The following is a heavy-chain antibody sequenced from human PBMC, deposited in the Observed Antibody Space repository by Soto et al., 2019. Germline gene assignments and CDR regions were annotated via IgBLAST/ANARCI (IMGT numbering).Heavy chain of an antibody. CDR2: IWYDGSNN. CDR1: GFTFSSYG. J-gene: IGHJ3*02. V-gene: IGHV3-33*01. Sequence: PGGSVRLCCAASGFTFSSYGMHWVRQAPGKGLERVAVIWYDGSNNYYADSVKGRFTISRDNSKNTLFLQMNSLRADDTAVYYCARDSGRCCRSTSCYVVDIWGQGTMVTVSS. D-gene: IGHD2-2*01. CDR3: ARDSGRCCRSTSCYVVDI.